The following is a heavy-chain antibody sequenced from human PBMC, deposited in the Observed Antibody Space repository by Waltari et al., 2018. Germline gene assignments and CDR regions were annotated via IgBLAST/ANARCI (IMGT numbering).Heavy chain of an antibody. CDR1: GGSFSGYY. Sequence: QVQLQQWGAGLLKPSETLSLTCAVYGGSFSGYYWSWFRQPPGKGLEWIGEINHSGSTNYNPSLKSRVTISVDTSKNQFSLKLSSVTAADTAVYYCARGPTIFGVVITFDYWGQGTLVTVSS. D-gene: IGHD3-3*01. CDR3: ARGPTIFGVVITFDY. J-gene: IGHJ4*02. V-gene: IGHV4-34*01. CDR2: INHSGST.